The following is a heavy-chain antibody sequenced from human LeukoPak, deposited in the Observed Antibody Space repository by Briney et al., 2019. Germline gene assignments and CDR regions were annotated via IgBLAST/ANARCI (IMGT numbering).Heavy chain of an antibody. CDR2: VLYDGETK. D-gene: IGHD3-9*01. CDR3: AKDKVLRYFDWLFDLDY. V-gene: IGHV3-30*04. J-gene: IGHJ4*02. CDR1: GFIFSNYA. Sequence: GGSLRLSCAASGFIFSNYALHWVRQAPGKGLEWVAVVLYDGETKYYADSVKGRFTISRDNPENMLYLQMNSLRAEDTAEYYCAKDKVLRYFDWLFDLDYWGQGTLVTVSS.